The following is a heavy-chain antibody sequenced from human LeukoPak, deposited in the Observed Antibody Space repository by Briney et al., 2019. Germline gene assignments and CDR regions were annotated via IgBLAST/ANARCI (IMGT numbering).Heavy chain of an antibody. CDR2: INWNGAGT. J-gene: IGHJ5*02. CDR1: GFTFDGYG. D-gene: IGHD3-10*02. V-gene: IGHV3-20*01. Sequence: GGSLRLSCAASGFTFDGYGMSWVRQAPGKGLEWVSAINWNGAGTGYADSVKGRFTISRDNAKNSLYLQMNSLRDEDTALYHCARVHQLLSSGGWFDPWGQGTLVTVSS. CDR3: ARVHQLLSSGGWFDP.